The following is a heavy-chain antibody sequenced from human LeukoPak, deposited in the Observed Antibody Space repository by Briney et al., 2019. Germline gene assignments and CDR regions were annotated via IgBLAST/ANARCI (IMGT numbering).Heavy chain of an antibody. CDR2: ISYDGSNK. V-gene: IGHV3-30-3*01. Sequence: GRSLRLSCAASGFTFSRYAMHWVRQAPGKGLEWVAVISYDGSNKYYADSVKGRFTISRDNAKNSLYLQMNSLRADDTAVYYCARDSSIDYWGQGTLVTVSS. J-gene: IGHJ4*02. CDR3: ARDSSIDY. CDR1: GFTFSRYA.